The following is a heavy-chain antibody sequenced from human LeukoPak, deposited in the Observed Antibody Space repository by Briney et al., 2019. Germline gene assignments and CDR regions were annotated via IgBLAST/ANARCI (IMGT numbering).Heavy chain of an antibody. J-gene: IGHJ5*02. CDR2: INHSGST. Sequence: SETLSLTCAVYGGSFSGYYWSWIRQPPGKGLGWIGEINHSGSTNYNPSLKSRVTISVDTSKNQFSLKLSSVTAADTAVYYCARMGYSYGYRLRWFDPWGQGTLVTVSS. CDR1: GGSFSGYY. D-gene: IGHD5-18*01. CDR3: ARMGYSYGYRLRWFDP. V-gene: IGHV4-34*01.